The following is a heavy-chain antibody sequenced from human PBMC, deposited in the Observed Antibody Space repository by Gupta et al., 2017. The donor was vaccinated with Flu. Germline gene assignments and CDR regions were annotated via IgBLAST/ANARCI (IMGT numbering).Heavy chain of an antibody. CDR3: ARESPDIRTTSPVLAYVHMDV. D-gene: IGHD4-17*01. V-gene: IGHV1-69*01. CDR2: IIPLLGTP. Sequence: VRQAHGQGLEWMGGIIPLLGTPNYAQRFQGRGTMTADDSTNISYMELRSLGSEDTDVYYCARESPDIRTTSPVLAYVHMDVWGKGNTVIVS. J-gene: IGHJ6*04.